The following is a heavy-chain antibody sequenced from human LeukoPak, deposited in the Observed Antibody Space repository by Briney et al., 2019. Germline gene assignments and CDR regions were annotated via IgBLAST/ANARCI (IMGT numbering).Heavy chain of an antibody. D-gene: IGHD3-22*01. V-gene: IGHV3-21*01. Sequence: GGSLRLSCAASGFTFSSYSMNWVRQAPGKGLEWVSSISSSSSYIYYADPVKGRFTISRDNAKNSLYLQMNSLRAEDTAVYYCASLGHYYDSSGYPTFDYWGQGTLVTVSS. CDR1: GFTFSSYS. CDR2: ISSSSSYI. J-gene: IGHJ4*02. CDR3: ASLGHYYDSSGYPTFDY.